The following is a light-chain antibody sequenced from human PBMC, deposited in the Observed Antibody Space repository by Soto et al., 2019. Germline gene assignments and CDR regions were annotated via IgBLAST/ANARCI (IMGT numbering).Light chain of an antibody. J-gene: IGKJ2*01. V-gene: IGKV3-20*01. CDR1: QTVSSSF. CDR2: GAS. CDR3: QQYGRSPIYP. Sequence: EIVLTQSPGTLSVSPGERATLSCRASQTVSSSFLAWYQQKPGQAPGLLIHGASTRATGIPDRFSGSGSGADFTLTSSRLEPEDFLEYSCQQYGRSPIYPFGQGTKLEIK.